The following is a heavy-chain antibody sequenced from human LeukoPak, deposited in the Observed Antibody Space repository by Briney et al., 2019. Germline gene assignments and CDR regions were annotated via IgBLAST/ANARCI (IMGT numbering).Heavy chain of an antibody. J-gene: IGHJ4*02. Sequence: PGGSLRLSCAASGFAFSNYAMTWVRQAPGKGLEWVSVISGSGGSTYYVDSVKGRFTISRDSSKNTLYLQLNSLRAEDTAVYYCAKARIPAGNHFDYWGQGTLVTVST. V-gene: IGHV3-23*01. D-gene: IGHD1-14*01. CDR2: ISGSGGST. CDR3: AKARIPAGNHFDY. CDR1: GFAFSNYA.